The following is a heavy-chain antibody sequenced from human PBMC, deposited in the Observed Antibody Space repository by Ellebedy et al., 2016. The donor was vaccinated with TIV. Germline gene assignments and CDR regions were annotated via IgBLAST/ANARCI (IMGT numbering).Heavy chain of an antibody. Sequence: SGPTLVKPTQTLTLTCTFSGFSLSTSGVGVGWIRQSPGKALEWLALIHWNDDKRFSPCLKSRLTITKDTSKNQVVLTMTNMDPVDTATYFCAQYCAGGGCYAGAFDYWGQGTRVTVSS. J-gene: IGHJ4*02. D-gene: IGHD2-15*01. CDR1: GFSLSTSGVG. CDR2: IHWNDDK. CDR3: AQYCAGGGCYAGAFDY. V-gene: IGHV2-5*01.